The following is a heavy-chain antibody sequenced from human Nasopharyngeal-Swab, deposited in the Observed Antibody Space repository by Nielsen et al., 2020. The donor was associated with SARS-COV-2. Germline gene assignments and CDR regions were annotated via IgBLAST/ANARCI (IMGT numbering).Heavy chain of an antibody. V-gene: IGHV5-51*01. Sequence: GESLKISCKGSGYRFTSYWIGWVRQMPGKGLEWMGIIYPGDSDTRYSPSFQGQVTISADKSISTAYLQWSSLKASDTAMYYCARYVSPYYYGSGSYYNGMDVWGQGTTVTVSS. J-gene: IGHJ6*02. CDR1: GYRFTSYW. CDR2: IYPGDSDT. D-gene: IGHD3-10*01. CDR3: ARYVSPYYYGSGSYYNGMDV.